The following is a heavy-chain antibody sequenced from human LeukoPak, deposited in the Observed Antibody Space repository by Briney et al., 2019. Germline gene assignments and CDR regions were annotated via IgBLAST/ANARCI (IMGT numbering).Heavy chain of an antibody. J-gene: IGHJ6*04. D-gene: IGHD3-10*01. CDR3: ARGGSGSYLSPAFYGMDV. CDR2: INPNSGGT. Sequence: ASVKVSCKASGYTFTGYYMHWVRQAPGQGLEWVGWINPNSGGTNYAQKFQGWDTMTRDTSISTAYMELSRLRSDDTAVYSCARGGSGSYLSPAFYGMDVWGKGTTVTVSS. CDR1: GYTFTGYY. V-gene: IGHV1-2*04.